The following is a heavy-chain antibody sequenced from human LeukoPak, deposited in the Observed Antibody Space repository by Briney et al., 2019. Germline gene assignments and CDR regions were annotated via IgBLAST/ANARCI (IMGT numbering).Heavy chain of an antibody. D-gene: IGHD1-26*01. Sequence: GGSLRLSCAASGFTFSNYAMRWLRQAPGKGLEWVSSISASSDTTWNADSVKGRFTISRDNSKNALYLQMNSLRGDDTAVYYCAKSFGSGAIRPADWGEGTLVTVSS. CDR3: AKSFGSGAIRPAD. CDR1: GFTFSNYA. V-gene: IGHV3-23*01. CDR2: ISASSDTT. J-gene: IGHJ4*02.